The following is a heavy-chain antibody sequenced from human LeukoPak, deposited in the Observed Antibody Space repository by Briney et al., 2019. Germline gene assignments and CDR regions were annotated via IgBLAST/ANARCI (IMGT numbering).Heavy chain of an antibody. CDR2: ISSNGGST. D-gene: IGHD2-2*01. V-gene: IGHV3-64*01. CDR3: ARRGPEYQLLYLDV. J-gene: IGHJ6*03. CDR1: GFTFSSYA. Sequence: GGSLRLSCAASGFTFSSYAMHWVRQAPGKGLEYVSAISSNGGSTYYANSVKGRFTISRDNSRNTLYLQMGSLRAEDMVVYYCARRGPEYQLLYLDVWGKGTTVTVSS.